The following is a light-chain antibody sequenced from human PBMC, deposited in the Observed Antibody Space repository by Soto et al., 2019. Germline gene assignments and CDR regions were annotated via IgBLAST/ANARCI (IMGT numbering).Light chain of an antibody. CDR1: QGISNH. CDR2: AAS. V-gene: IGKV1-16*01. Sequence: DIQMTQSPSSLSASVEDRVAITCRASQGISNHLAWFHQRPGTAPKALIFAASNVQNGVPARFSGSGSVTDFTLTISGLQAEDFGTYYFQQYDSYPMTFGQGTRLEMK. J-gene: IGKJ5*01. CDR3: QQYDSYPMT.